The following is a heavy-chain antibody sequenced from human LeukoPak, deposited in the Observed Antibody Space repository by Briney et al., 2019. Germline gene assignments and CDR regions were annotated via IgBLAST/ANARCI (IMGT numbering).Heavy chain of an antibody. CDR3: ARTVVQAVDV. D-gene: IGHD2-15*01. J-gene: IGHJ6*02. Sequence: SETLSLTCTVSGASISSDYWTWIRQPPGKGLEWVGYMSSSGSSNYDPSLKSRVTISVDTSKNQFSLKLTSVTAADTAVYYCARTVVQAVDVWGQGTTVTVSS. CDR1: GASISSDY. CDR2: MSSSGSS. V-gene: IGHV4-59*08.